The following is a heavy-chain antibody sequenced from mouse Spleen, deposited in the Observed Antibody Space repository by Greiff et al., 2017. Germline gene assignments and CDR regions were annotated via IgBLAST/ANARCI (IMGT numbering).Heavy chain of an antibody. Sequence: EVKLQESGGGLVKLGGSLKLSCAASGFTFSSYAMSWVRQTPEKRLEWVATISSGGGNTYYPDSVKGRFTISRDNAKNTLYLQMSSLKSEDTAMYYCARSPYGYEFAYWGQGTLVTVSA. J-gene: IGHJ3*01. V-gene: IGHV5-9*04. CDR1: GFTFSSYA. D-gene: IGHD2-2*01. CDR2: ISSGGGNT. CDR3: ARSPYGYEFAY.